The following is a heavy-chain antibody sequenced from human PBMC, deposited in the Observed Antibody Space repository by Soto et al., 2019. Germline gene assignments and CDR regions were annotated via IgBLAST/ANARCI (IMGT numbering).Heavy chain of an antibody. J-gene: IGHJ4*02. Sequence: GGSLRLSCAASGFAVSSNYMNWVRQAPGKGLEWFSLISSGGSTYYADSVKGRFTISRDTSKNTLYLQMSSLRIEDTAVYYCATSGSKPRFDSWGQGNLVTVSS. CDR1: GFAVSSNY. CDR3: ATSGSKPRFDS. D-gene: IGHD1-26*01. CDR2: ISSGGST. V-gene: IGHV3-66*01.